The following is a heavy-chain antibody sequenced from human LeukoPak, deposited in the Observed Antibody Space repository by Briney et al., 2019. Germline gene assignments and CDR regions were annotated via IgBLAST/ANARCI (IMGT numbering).Heavy chain of an antibody. CDR3: ARQTGSGLFILP. V-gene: IGHV4-39*01. CDR2: IYYSGNT. J-gene: IGHJ4*02. D-gene: IGHD3/OR15-3a*01. CDR1: GVSISSSNSY. Sequence: TSETLSLTCTVSGVSISSSNSYWGWIRQPPGKGLEWIGSIYYSGNTYYNASLKSQVSISIDTSKNQFSLKLTSVTAADTAVYYCARQTGSGLFILPGGQGTPVTVSS.